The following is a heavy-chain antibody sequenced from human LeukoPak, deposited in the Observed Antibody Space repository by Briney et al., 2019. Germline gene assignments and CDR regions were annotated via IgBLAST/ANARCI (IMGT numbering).Heavy chain of an antibody. J-gene: IGHJ5*02. D-gene: IGHD3-10*01. CDR2: ISDTRST. CDR3: ARPIMVRGVIDWFDP. Sequence: KASETLSLTCRVSGGSIRKYYWTWIRQPPGKGLELIGFISDTRSTHYNPSLNSRVTISVDTSKNQFSLKLTSVTAADTAVYYCARPIMVRGVIDWFDPWGQGTLVTVTS. V-gene: IGHV4-59*08. CDR1: GGSIRKYY.